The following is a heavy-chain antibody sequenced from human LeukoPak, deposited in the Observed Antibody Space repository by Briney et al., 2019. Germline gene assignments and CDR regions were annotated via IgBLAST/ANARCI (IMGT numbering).Heavy chain of an antibody. V-gene: IGHV4-4*02. CDR2: IYHSGST. CDR3: ARANDCSSTSCYPGARTFDY. Sequence: SETLSLTCAVSGGSISSSNWWSWVRQPPGKGLEWIGEIYHSGSTNYNPSLKSRVTISVDKSKNQFSLKLSSVTAADTAVYYCARANDCSSTSCYPGARTFDYWGQGTLVTVSS. CDR1: GGSISSSNW. J-gene: IGHJ4*02. D-gene: IGHD2-2*01.